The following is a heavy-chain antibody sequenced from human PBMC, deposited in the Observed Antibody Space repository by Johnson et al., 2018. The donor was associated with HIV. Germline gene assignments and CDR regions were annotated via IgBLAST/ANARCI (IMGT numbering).Heavy chain of an antibody. CDR1: GFVFSDYH. V-gene: IGHV3-11*01. Sequence: QMQLVESGGGLVKPGGSLRLSCVISGFVFSDYHMSWVRQAPGKGLEWISYISSGGSSIYYADSVRGRFTISRDNAKNTLYMEINSLRVEDTAVYYCASGAYSSSLTFDIWGQGTMVTVSS. J-gene: IGHJ3*02. CDR3: ASGAYSSSLTFDI. CDR2: ISSGGSSI. D-gene: IGHD6-6*01.